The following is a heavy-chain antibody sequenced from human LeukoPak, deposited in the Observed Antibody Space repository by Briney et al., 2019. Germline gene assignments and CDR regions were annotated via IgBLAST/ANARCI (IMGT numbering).Heavy chain of an antibody. J-gene: IGHJ4*02. CDR2: IYYIGNT. CDR3: ARLSNGLPADY. CDR1: GGSVSSSTYH. D-gene: IGHD2-8*01. Sequence: SETLSLTRTVSGGSVSSSTYHWGWIRQAPGKGLEWIGSIYYIGNTYYNPSLKIRVTISVDTSKNQFSLKLSSVTAADTAVYYCARLSNGLPADYWGQGALVTVAS. V-gene: IGHV4-39*01.